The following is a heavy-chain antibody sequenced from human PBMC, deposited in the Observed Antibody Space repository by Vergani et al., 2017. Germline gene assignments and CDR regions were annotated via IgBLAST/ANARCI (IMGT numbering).Heavy chain of an antibody. D-gene: IGHD3-22*01. CDR2: INHSGST. CDR1: GGSFSGYY. J-gene: IGHJ6*03. CDR3: ARGVRRFYYDSRGYYSSHYYYYYYMDV. Sequence: QVQLQQWGAGLLKPSETLSLTCAVYGGSFSGYYWSWIRQPPGKGLEWIGEINHSGSTNYNPSLKSRVTISVDTSKNQFSLKLSSVTAADTAVYYCARGVRRFYYDSRGYYSSHYYYYYYMDVWGKGTTVTVSS. V-gene: IGHV4-34*01.